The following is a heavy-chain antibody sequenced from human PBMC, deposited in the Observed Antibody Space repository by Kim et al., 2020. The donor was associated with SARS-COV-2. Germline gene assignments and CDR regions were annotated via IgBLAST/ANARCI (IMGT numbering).Heavy chain of an antibody. CDR3: ARGPSYSPFDY. Sequence: GGSLRLSCAASGFTFSSYEMNWVRQAPGKGLEWVSYIIGSGTTKYYADSVRGRFTISRDNDKKSLYLQMNSLRAEDTAVYYCARGPSYSPFDYWCQCTVV. V-gene: IGHV3-48*03. CDR1: GFTFSSYE. CDR2: IIGSGTTK. J-gene: IGHJ4*02. D-gene: IGHD1-26*01.